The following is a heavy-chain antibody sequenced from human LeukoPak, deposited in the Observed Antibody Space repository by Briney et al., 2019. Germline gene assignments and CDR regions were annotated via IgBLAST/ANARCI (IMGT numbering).Heavy chain of an antibody. J-gene: IGHJ4*02. D-gene: IGHD6-13*01. Sequence: GGSLRLSCAASGFTFSSYAMSWVRQAPGKGLEWVSAISGSGGSTYYADSVKGRFTISRDNSKNTLYLQMNSLRAEGTAVYYCAKDRRQQLVRGLDYGGQGTLVTVS. CDR3: AKDRRQQLVRGLDY. CDR1: GFTFSSYA. V-gene: IGHV3-23*01. CDR2: ISGSGGST.